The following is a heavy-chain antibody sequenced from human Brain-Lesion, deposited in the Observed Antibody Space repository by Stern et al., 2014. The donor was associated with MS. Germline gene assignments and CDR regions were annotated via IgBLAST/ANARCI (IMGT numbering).Heavy chain of an antibody. CDR2: IYYSGAT. D-gene: IGHD3-16*01. J-gene: IGHJ5*02. CDR3: ARDWSGSSIHLAPAYGGHIRFDP. CDR1: GDSLSSGGYY. V-gene: IGHV4-31*03. Sequence: QLQLQESGPGLVKPSQTLSLTCTVSGDSLSSGGYYWSWIRQYPGKGLEWIGYIYYSGATFYNPPLKSRVIISLDTSKNQFSLSLSSVTAADTAIYYCARDWSGSSIHLAPAYGGHIRFDPWGQGTLVTVSS.